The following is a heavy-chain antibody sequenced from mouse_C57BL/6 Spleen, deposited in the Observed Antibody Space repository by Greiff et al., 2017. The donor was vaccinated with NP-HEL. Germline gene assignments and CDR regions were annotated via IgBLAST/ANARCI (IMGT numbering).Heavy chain of an antibody. CDR2: IYPGSGST. Sequence: QVHVKQPGAELVKPGASVKMSCKASGYTFTSYWITWVKQRPGQGLEWIGDIYPGSGSTNYNEKFKSKATLTVDTSSSTAYMQLISQTSEDSAVYYCARKGYAMDYWGQGTSVTVSS. J-gene: IGHJ4*01. V-gene: IGHV1-55*01. CDR3: ARKGYAMDY. CDR1: GYTFTSYW.